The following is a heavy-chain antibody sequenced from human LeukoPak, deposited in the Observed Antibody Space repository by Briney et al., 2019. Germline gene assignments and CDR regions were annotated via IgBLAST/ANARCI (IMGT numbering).Heavy chain of an antibody. Sequence: PGGSLRLSCAASGFTFSSDAMTWVRQAPGKGLEWVSAISGSGGNTNYADSVKGRFTISRDNSKNTLYLQMTSLGAEDTAVYYCAKSIRAYYYMDVWGKGTTVTVSS. CDR1: GFTFSSDA. V-gene: IGHV3-23*01. CDR3: AKSIRAYYYMDV. CDR2: ISGSGGNT. J-gene: IGHJ6*03.